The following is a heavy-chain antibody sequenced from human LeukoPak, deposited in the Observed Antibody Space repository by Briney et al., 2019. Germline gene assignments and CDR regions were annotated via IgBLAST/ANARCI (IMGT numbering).Heavy chain of an antibody. J-gene: IGHJ3*02. V-gene: IGHV3-7*03. D-gene: IGHD1-26*01. Sequence: GGSLRLSCAASGFTFSTYWMSWVRQAPGKGLEWVANIKEDGSEKNYVDSVKGRFTISRDNAKNSLYLQMNSLRAEDTAVYYCASPGSYEWSGLYAFDIWGQGTMVSVSS. CDR1: GFTFSTYW. CDR3: ASPGSYEWSGLYAFDI. CDR2: IKEDGSEK.